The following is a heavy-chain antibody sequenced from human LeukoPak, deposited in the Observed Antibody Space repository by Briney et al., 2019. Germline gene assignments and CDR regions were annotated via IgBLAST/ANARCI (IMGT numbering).Heavy chain of an antibody. D-gene: IGHD2-15*01. J-gene: IGHJ4*02. CDR1: GGSISSYY. CDR2: IYYSGST. CDR3: AREDGYCSGGNCYSYFDS. V-gene: IGHV4-59*01. Sequence: SETLSLTCTVSGGSISSYYWSWIRQPPGKGLEWIGYIYYSGSTNYNPSLKSRVTISVDTSKNQFSLKLSSVTAADTAVYYCAREDGYCSGGNCYSYFDSWGQGTLVTVSS.